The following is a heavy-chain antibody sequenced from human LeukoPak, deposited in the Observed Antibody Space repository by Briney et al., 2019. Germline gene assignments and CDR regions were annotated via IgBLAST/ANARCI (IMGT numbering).Heavy chain of an antibody. V-gene: IGHV3-7*01. Sequence: GGSLRLSCAASGFTFSNYWMSWVRQAPGKGLEWVTNIKEDGSEKFYVNSVKGRFTISRDNAKNSLYLQMNSLRAEDTAVYYCASGGTTRDIDAFDIWGQGTMVTVSS. CDR2: IKEDGSEK. J-gene: IGHJ3*02. CDR1: GFTFSNYW. CDR3: ASGGTTRDIDAFDI. D-gene: IGHD4-17*01.